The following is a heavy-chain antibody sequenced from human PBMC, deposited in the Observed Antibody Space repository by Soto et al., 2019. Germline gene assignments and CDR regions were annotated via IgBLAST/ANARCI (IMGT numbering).Heavy chain of an antibody. Sequence: GGSLRLSCAASGFTFSNYAMSWVRQAPGKGLEWVSAISSSGGSTYYADSVKGRFTISRDNSKNTLYLQMNSLRAEDTAVYYCLTSTYYDFWSGYGYYYGMDVWGQGTTVTVSS. CDR2: ISSSGGST. V-gene: IGHV3-23*01. CDR3: LTSTYYDFWSGYGYYYGMDV. CDR1: GFTFSNYA. J-gene: IGHJ6*02. D-gene: IGHD3-3*01.